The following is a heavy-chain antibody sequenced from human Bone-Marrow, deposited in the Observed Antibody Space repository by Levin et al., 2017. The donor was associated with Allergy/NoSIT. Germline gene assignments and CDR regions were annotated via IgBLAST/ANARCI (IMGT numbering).Heavy chain of an antibody. V-gene: IGHV3-48*01. Sequence: GESLKISCAASGFTFSSYSMNWVRQAPGKGLEWVSYISSSSSTIYYADSVKGRFTISRDNAKNSLYLQMNSLRAEDTAVYYCARSGGYCTNGVCSFYYYYYGMDVWGQGTTVTVSS. CDR2: ISSSSSTI. CDR3: ARSGGYCTNGVCSFYYYYYGMDV. CDR1: GFTFSSYS. J-gene: IGHJ6*02. D-gene: IGHD2-8*01.